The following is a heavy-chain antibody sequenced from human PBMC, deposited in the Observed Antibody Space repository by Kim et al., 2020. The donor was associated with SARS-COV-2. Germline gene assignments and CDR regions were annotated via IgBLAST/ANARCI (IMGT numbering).Heavy chain of an antibody. V-gene: IGHV4-59*13. CDR1: GGSISSYY. CDR3: ARALGYCSSTICRRSYYYYYGMDV. D-gene: IGHD2-2*01. Sequence: SETLSLTCTVSGGSISSYYWSWIRQPPGKGLEWIGYIYYSGSTNYNPSLKSRVTISVDTSKNQFSLKLSSVTAADTAVYYCARALGYCSSTICRRSYYYYYGMDVWGQGTTVTVSS. CDR2: IYYSGST. J-gene: IGHJ6*02.